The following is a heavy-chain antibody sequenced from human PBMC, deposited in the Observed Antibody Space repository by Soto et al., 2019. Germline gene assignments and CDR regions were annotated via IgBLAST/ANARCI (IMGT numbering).Heavy chain of an antibody. CDR1: GFTFSSYA. Sequence: EVQLLESGGGLVQPGGSLRLLCAASGFTFSSYAMSWVRQAPGKGLEWVSDISGSGGSTYYADSVKVRFTISRDNSKCTLYLKMNSLRAEDTAIYFCAKGRGTISRYFGMDVWGQGTTVTVSS. J-gene: IGHJ6*02. D-gene: IGHD1-7*01. V-gene: IGHV3-23*01. CDR3: AKGRGTISRYFGMDV. CDR2: ISGSGGST.